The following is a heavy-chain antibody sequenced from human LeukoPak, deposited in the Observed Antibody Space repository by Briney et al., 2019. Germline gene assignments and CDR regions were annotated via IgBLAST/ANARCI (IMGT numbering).Heavy chain of an antibody. Sequence: GGSLRLSCAASGFTFSSYAMSWVRQAPGKGLEWVSAISGSGGSTYYADSVKGRFTISRDNSKNTLYLQMNSLRAEDTAVYYCAKDGEYFTIFGVGGYWGQGTLVTVSS. V-gene: IGHV3-23*01. D-gene: IGHD3-3*01. CDR1: GFTFSSYA. CDR2: ISGSGGST. J-gene: IGHJ4*02. CDR3: AKDGEYFTIFGVGGY.